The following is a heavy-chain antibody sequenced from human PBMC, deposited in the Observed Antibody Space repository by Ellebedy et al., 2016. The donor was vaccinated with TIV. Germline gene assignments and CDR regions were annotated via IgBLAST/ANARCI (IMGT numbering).Heavy chain of an antibody. CDR2: ISSSSSYI. V-gene: IGHV3-21*01. D-gene: IGHD1-26*01. Sequence: GESLKISCAASGFTFSSYSMNWVRQAPGKGLEWVSSISSSSSYIYYADSVKGRFTISRDDAMSSLFLQMNSLSAEDTAVYYCARSGELDSWGQGTLVTVSS. CDR1: GFTFSSYS. CDR3: ARSGELDS. J-gene: IGHJ4*02.